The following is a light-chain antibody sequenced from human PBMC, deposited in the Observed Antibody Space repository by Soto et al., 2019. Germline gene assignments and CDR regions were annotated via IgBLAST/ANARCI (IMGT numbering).Light chain of an antibody. CDR3: QQYKDYTYT. CDR1: QRVDRW. CDR2: DAS. J-gene: IGKJ1*01. Sequence: DMQMTQSPSSGSASVGDRVSMTCRASQRVDRWLAWYQQKPGQAPKLLISDASTLESGVPSRFSGSGSVTEFTLTITSLQPDDFATYYCQQYKDYTYTFGQGTKVDIK. V-gene: IGKV1-5*01.